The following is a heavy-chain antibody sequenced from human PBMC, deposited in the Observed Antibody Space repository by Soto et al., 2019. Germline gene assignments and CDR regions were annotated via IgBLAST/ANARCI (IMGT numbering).Heavy chain of an antibody. D-gene: IGHD4-17*01. Sequence: LSLTFTVPGCSISSGDYYWSWIRQPPGKGLEWIGYIYYSGSTYYNPSLKSRVTISVDTSRNQFSLKLSSVTAADTAVYYCAREIHDYGDYAGWFDPWGQGTLVTVSS. V-gene: IGHV4-30-4*01. CDR2: IYYSGST. J-gene: IGHJ5*02. CDR1: GCSISSGDYY. CDR3: AREIHDYGDYAGWFDP.